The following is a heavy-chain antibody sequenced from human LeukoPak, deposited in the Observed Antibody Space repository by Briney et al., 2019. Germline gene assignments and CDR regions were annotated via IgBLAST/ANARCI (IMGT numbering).Heavy chain of an antibody. V-gene: IGHV1-46*01. CDR2: INPSGGST. D-gene: IGHD6-13*01. CDR1: GYTFTSY. CDR3: ARGGSSRAVYYYMDV. Sequence: ASVKVSCKASGYTFTSYMHWVRQAPGQGLEWIGIINPSGGSTSYAQKFQGRVTMTRDTSTSTVYMELSSLRSEDTAVYYCARGGSSRAVYYYMDVWGKGTTVTVSS. J-gene: IGHJ6*03.